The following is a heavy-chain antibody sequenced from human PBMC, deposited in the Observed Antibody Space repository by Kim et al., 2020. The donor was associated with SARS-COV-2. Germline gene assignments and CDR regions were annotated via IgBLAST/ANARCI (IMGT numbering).Heavy chain of an antibody. CDR2: INSGGDT. CDR1: GLTVASTF. J-gene: IGHJ6*02. CDR3: VREYYYKLDV. V-gene: IGHV3-53*01. D-gene: IGHD3-10*01. Sequence: GGSLRLSCITSGLTVASTFMNWVRQAPGKGLEWVALINSGGDTRYADSVRGRFTISRDNSKNILLLQLNSLRVEDTAVYYCVREYYYKLDVWGQGTTVTVSS.